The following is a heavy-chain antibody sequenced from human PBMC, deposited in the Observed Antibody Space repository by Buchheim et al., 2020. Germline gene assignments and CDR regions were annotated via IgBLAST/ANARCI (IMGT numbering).Heavy chain of an antibody. CDR1: GGSFSGYY. V-gene: IGHV4-34*01. J-gene: IGHJ4*02. D-gene: IGHD2-15*01. Sequence: QVQLQQWGAGLLKPSETLSLTCAVYGGSFSGYYWSWIRQPPGKGLEWIGEINHSGSTNYNPSLKSRVTISVDTSKNQFSLKLSSVTAADTAVYYCARAYCSGGSCYSVDHWGQGTL. CDR3: ARAYCSGGSCYSVDH. CDR2: INHSGST.